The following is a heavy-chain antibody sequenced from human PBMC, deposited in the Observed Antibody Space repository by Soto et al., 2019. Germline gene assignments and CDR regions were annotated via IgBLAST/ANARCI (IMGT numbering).Heavy chain of an antibody. V-gene: IGHV4-59*01. J-gene: IGHJ6*02. CDR1: GGSISSSY. D-gene: IGHD2-15*01. Sequence: PSETLSLTCTVSGGSISSSYGSWIRQPPGKGLEWIGYIYYSGSTNYNPSLKSRVTISVDTSKNQFSLKLSSVTAADTAVYYCARAVDYYYYHGMDVWGQGTTVTVSS. CDR3: ARAVDYYYYHGMDV. CDR2: IYYSGST.